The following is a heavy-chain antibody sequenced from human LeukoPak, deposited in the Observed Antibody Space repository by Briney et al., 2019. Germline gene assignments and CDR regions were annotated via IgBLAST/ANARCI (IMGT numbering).Heavy chain of an antibody. Sequence: GGSLRLSCTVSGFTFQTYSMNWVRQAPGKGLEWVSYISPSGSTMYYADSVKGRFTISRDNAKNSLYLQMNSLRAEDTAVYYCAREIEVVGATPYNWFDPWGQGTLVTVSS. CDR3: AREIEVVGATPYNWFDP. J-gene: IGHJ5*02. CDR1: GFTFQTYS. V-gene: IGHV3-48*04. CDR2: ISPSGSTM. D-gene: IGHD1-26*01.